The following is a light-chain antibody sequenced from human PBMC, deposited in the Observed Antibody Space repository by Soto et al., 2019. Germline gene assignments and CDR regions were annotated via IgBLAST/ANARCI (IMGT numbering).Light chain of an antibody. Sequence: QSALTQPRSVSGSPGQSVTISCTGTSSDVGGYNYVSWYQQHPGKAPKVMIYDVSERPSGVPDRFSGSKSGNTASLTISGLQAEDEADYHCCSYAGSYSFVFGTGTKLTVL. V-gene: IGLV2-11*01. CDR3: CSYAGSYSFV. CDR1: SSDVGGYNY. CDR2: DVS. J-gene: IGLJ1*01.